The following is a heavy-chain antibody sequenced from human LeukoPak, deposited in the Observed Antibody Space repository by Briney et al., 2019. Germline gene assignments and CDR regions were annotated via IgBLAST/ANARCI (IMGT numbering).Heavy chain of an antibody. Sequence: SETLSLTCTVSGGSISSYYWSWIRQPPGKGLEWIGYIYYSGSTNYNPSLKSRVTISVDTSKNQFSLKLSSVTAADTAVYYCARDLPRYGGHGDWGQGTLVTVSS. CDR3: ARDLPRYGGHGD. CDR2: IYYSGST. D-gene: IGHD4-23*01. J-gene: IGHJ4*02. V-gene: IGHV4-59*01. CDR1: GGSISSYY.